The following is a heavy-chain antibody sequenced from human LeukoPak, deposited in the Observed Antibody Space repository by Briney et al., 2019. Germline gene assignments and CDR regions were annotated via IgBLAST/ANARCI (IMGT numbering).Heavy chain of an antibody. J-gene: IGHJ4*02. CDR2: ISSSSSYI. CDR3: ARVKSSGYRRRFDY. CDR1: GFTFSSYS. V-gene: IGHV3-21*01. Sequence: GGSLRLSCAASGFTFSSYSMNWVRQAPGKGLEWVSSISSSSSYIYYADSVKGRFTISRDNAKNSLYLQMNSLRAEDTAVYYCARVKSSGYRRRFDYWGQGTLVTVSS. D-gene: IGHD3-22*01.